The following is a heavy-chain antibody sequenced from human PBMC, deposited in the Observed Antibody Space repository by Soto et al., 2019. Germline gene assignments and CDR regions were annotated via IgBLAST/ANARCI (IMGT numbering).Heavy chain of an antibody. J-gene: IGHJ4*02. CDR2: IKQDGSEK. D-gene: IGHD3-22*01. V-gene: IGHV3-7*01. CDR1: EFTFSSYW. CDR3: ARDPYYYDSSGYDY. Sequence: GGSLRLSCAASEFTFSSYWMSWVRQAPGKGLEWVANIKQDGSEKYYVDSVKGRFTISRDNAKNSLYLQMNSLRAEDTAVYYCARDPYYYDSSGYDYWGQGTLVTVSS.